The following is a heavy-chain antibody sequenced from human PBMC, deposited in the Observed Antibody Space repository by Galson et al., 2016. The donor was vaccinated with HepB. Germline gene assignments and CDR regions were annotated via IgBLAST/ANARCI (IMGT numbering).Heavy chain of an antibody. CDR1: GFTFNRHG. V-gene: IGHV3-30*18. CDR2: DSMDGRRK. J-gene: IGHJ4*02. CDR3: AKRHEYCPPVGCSVDS. D-gene: IGHD2/OR15-2a*01. Sequence: SLRLSCAASGFTFNRHGMHWVRQAPGKGLEWVAADSMDGRRKFYADSVKSRFTISRDNSNNMLFLQMSSLRVDDTAVYYCAKRHEYCPPVGCSVDSWGQGTLVSVSS.